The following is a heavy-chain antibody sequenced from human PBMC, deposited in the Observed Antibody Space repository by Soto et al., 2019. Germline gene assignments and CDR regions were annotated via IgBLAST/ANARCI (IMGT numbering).Heavy chain of an antibody. D-gene: IGHD3-10*01. CDR3: AIEVRRRNQFDP. J-gene: IGHJ5*02. Sequence: ASVKVSCKVSGYTLTELSIHWVRQAPGEGLEWMGGFDLENGETIYAQRFQGRVTMTEESSADTPYMELSSLRYEDTAVYYCAIEVRRRNQFDPWGQGTMVTVSS. V-gene: IGHV1-24*01. CDR2: FDLENGET. CDR1: GYTLTELS.